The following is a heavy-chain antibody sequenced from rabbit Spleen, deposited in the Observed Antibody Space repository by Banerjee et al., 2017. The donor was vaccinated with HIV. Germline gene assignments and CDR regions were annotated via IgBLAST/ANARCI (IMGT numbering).Heavy chain of an antibody. V-gene: IGHV1S45*01. CDR1: GFSFSSSYW. D-gene: IGHD1-1*01. CDR3: ARNYVNAFDP. CDR2: IDTSNGDT. J-gene: IGHJ2*01. Sequence: QEQLVESGGGLVQPGGSLKLSCTASGFSFSSSYWMSWVHQAPGKGLEWIACIDTSNGDTDYANWPKGRFTISKASSTTVTLQMTSLTAADTATYFCARNYVNAFDPWGPGTLVTFS.